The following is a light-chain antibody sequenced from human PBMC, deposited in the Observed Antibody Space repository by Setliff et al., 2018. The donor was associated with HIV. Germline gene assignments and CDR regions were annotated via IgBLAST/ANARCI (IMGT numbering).Light chain of an antibody. CDR2: DVN. CDR3: CAYAGSDTCV. V-gene: IGLV2-23*02. CDR1: STDIGHYGL. J-gene: IGLJ1*01. Sequence: QSVLGQPASVSGSPGQSITVSCTGTSTDIGHYGLVSWYQKHPGRATQLILFDVNKRPSGVSSRFFGSKSVNTASLSISGLQAGDEADYFCCAYAGSDTCVFGTGTRSPS.